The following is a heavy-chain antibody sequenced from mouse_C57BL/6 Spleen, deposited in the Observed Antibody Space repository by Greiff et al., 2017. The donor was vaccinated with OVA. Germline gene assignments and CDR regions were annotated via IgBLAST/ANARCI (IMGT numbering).Heavy chain of an antibody. CDR1: GYSFTGYY. V-gene: IGHV1-42*01. D-gene: IGHD2-5*01. J-gene: IGHJ2*01. CDR2: INPSTGGT. Sequence: VQLQQSGPELVKPGASVKISCKASGYSFTGYYMNWVKQSPEKSLEWIGEINPSTGGTTYNQKFKAKATLTVDKSSSTAYMQLKSLTSEDSAVYYCARKGSNYVHWGQGTTLTVSS. CDR3: ARKGSNYVH.